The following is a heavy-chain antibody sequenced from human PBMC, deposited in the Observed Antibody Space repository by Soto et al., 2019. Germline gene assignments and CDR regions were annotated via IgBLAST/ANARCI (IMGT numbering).Heavy chain of an antibody. CDR2: INSDGSTT. Sequence: GGSLRLSCAASGFTFSSHWMHWVRQAPGKGLVWVSRINSDGSTTSYADSVKGRFTISRDNAKNTLFLQMNSLRAEDTAVYFCARDQCSNSWGYCYYGMDVWGQGTTVTVSS. J-gene: IGHJ6*02. CDR3: ARDQCSNSWGYCYYGMDV. V-gene: IGHV3-74*01. CDR1: GFTFSSHW. D-gene: IGHD6-13*01.